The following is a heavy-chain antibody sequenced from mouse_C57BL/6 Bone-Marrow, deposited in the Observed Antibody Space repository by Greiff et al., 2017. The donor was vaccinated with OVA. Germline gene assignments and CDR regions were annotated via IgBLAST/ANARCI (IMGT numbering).Heavy chain of an antibody. CDR2: IHPNSGST. CDR1: GYTFTSYW. CDR3: SRRDSNYRAWFAY. Sequence: QVQLQQPGAELVKPGASVKLSCKASGYTFTSYWMHWVKQRPGQGLEWIGMIHPNSGSTNYNEKFKSKATLTVDKSSSTAYMQLSSLTSEDSAVYDCSRRDSNYRAWFAYWGQGTLVTVSA. V-gene: IGHV1-64*01. D-gene: IGHD2-5*01. J-gene: IGHJ3*01.